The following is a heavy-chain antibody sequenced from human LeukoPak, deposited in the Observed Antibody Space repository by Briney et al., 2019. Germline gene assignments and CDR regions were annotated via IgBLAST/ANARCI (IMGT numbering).Heavy chain of an antibody. Sequence: GGSLRLSCATSGFTFDDYGMSWVRQAPGKGLEWVSGINWNGGSTGYAGSVKGRFTISRDNAKNFLYLQMNSLRGEDTALYYCARDDYYDSSDPFYYYFMDVWGKGTPVTVAS. CDR3: ARDDYYDSSDPFYYYFMDV. J-gene: IGHJ6*03. CDR2: INWNGGST. CDR1: GFTFDDYG. V-gene: IGHV3-20*04. D-gene: IGHD3-22*01.